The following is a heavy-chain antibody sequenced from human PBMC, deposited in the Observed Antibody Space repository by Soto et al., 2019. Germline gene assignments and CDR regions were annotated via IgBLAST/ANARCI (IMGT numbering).Heavy chain of an antibody. CDR2: INPSGGST. J-gene: IGHJ4*02. CDR3: VRGELRPRFDY. V-gene: IGHV1-46*01. D-gene: IGHD1-7*01. CDR1: GYTFTSYY. Sequence: ASVKVSCKASGYTFTSYYMHCVRQAPGQGLEWMGIINPSGGSTSYAQKFQGRVTMTRDTSTSTVYMELSSLRVEDTAVYYCVRGELRPRFDYWGQGTLVTVSS.